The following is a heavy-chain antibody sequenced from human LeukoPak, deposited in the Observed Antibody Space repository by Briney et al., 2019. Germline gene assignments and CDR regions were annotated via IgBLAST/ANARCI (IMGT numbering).Heavy chain of an antibody. J-gene: IGHJ4*02. V-gene: IGHV1-18*01. CDR3: ARGVGVVPAAVDY. D-gene: IGHD2-2*01. CDR1: GYTFTSYG. Sequence: ASVKVSCKASGYTFTSYGISWVRQAPGQGLEWMGWISAYKGNRNFAQKVQGRVTLTTDQSTRTAYMELRSLRSDDTAVYYCARGVGVVPAAVDYWGQGTLVTVSS. CDR2: ISAYKGNR.